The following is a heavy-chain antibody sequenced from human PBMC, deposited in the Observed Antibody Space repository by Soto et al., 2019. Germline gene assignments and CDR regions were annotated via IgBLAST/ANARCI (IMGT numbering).Heavy chain of an antibody. CDR2: IYYSGST. D-gene: IGHD6-6*01. Sequence: SETLSFTCTVSGGSISSSSYYWGWIRQPPGKGLEWIGSIYYSGSTYYNPSLKSRVTISVDTSKNQFSLKLSSVTAADTAVYYCARRSIAARPADYWGQGTLVTVSS. CDR3: ARRSIAARPADY. CDR1: GGSISSSSYY. V-gene: IGHV4-39*01. J-gene: IGHJ4*02.